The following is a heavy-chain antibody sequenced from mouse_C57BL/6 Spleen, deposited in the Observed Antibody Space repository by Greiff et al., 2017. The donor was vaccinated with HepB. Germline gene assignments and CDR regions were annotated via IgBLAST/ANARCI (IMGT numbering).Heavy chain of an antibody. D-gene: IGHD1-1*01. Sequence: EVMLVESGGGLVKPGGSLKLSCAASGFTFSSYAMSWVRQTPEKRLEWVATISDGGSYTYYPDNVKGRFTISRDNAKNNLYLQMSHLKSEDTAMYYCARERDYGSSYFYAMDYWGQGTSVTVSS. CDR1: GFTFSSYA. CDR2: ISDGGSYT. V-gene: IGHV5-4*01. CDR3: ARERDYGSSYFYAMDY. J-gene: IGHJ4*01.